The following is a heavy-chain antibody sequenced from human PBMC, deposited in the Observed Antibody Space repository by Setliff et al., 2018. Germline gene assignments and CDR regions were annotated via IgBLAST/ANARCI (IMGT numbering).Heavy chain of an antibody. CDR3: ASRCGGDY. CDR2: VGKGGSA. Sequence: SETLSLTCTVSGGSVSSGSYSWSWIRQSPGKELEWIGSVGKGGSAIYSPSLKSRVTISVDTSKNQFSLQLSSVTAADTAVYYCASRCGGDYWGQGTLVTVSS. J-gene: IGHJ4*02. V-gene: IGHV4-61*01. CDR1: GGSVSSGSYS.